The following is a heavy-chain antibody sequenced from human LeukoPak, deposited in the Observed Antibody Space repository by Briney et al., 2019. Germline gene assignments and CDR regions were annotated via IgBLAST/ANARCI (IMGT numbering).Heavy chain of an antibody. CDR1: GGSMSGFY. CDR3: ATNAGRPWGIFDY. V-gene: IGHV4-59*01. J-gene: IGHJ4*02. D-gene: IGHD6-6*01. CDR2: IYYSGST. Sequence: SETLSLTCTVSGGSMSGFYWSWIRQPPGKGLEWIGYIYYSGSTNHNPSLQSRVTISVDTSKNQFSLKLRSVTAADTAVYYCATNAGRPWGIFDYWGQGTLVTVSS.